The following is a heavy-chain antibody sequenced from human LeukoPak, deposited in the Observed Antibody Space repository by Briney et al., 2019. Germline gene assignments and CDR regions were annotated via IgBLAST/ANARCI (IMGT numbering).Heavy chain of an antibody. CDR3: ARLGNSDWLPNAYYYYYMDV. D-gene: IGHD3-9*01. V-gene: IGHV1-8*01. CDR1: GYTFTSYD. CDR2: MNPNSGNT. Sequence: ASVKVSCKASGYTFTSYDINWVRQATGQGLEWMGWMNPNSGNTGYAQKFQGRVTMTRNTSISTAYMELSSLRSDDTAVYYCARLGNSDWLPNAYYYYYMDVWGKGTTVTVSS. J-gene: IGHJ6*03.